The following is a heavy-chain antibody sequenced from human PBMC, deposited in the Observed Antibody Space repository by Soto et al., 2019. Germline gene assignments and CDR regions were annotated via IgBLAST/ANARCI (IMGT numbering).Heavy chain of an antibody. CDR1: GSISTTTP. CDR3: ATSLRYLAN. D-gene: IGHD2-2*02. V-gene: IGHV3-23*01. J-gene: IGHJ4*02. Sequence: LRLSCAASGSISTTTPLSWVRQAPGKGLEWVSTISGRGTNTYYADSVKGRFIISRDNLKNTVNLQMNGLGVEDTAIYYCATSLRYLANWGQGTRVTVSS. CDR2: ISGRGTNT.